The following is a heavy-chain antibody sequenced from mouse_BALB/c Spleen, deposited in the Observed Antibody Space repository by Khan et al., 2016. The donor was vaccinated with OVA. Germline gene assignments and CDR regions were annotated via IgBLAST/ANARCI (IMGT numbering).Heavy chain of an antibody. D-gene: IGHD2-4*01. Sequence: EVKLLESGPGLVKPSQSLSLTYTVTGYSITSNYAWNWIRQFPGNKLEWMGYISYSGSTTYNPSLKSRISITRDTSKNQFFLQLKSVTTEDKATYYCARGNYDGYYFDYWGQGTSLTVSS. J-gene: IGHJ2*02. V-gene: IGHV3-2*02. CDR3: ARGNYDGYYFDY. CDR2: ISYSGST. CDR1: GYSITSNYA.